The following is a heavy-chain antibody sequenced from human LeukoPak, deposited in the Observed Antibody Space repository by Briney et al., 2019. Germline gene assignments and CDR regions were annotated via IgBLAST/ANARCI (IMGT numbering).Heavy chain of an antibody. CDR2: TRYDGSNK. J-gene: IGHJ4*02. V-gene: IGHV3-30*02. D-gene: IGHD5-18*01. Sequence: GGSLRLSCAASGFTFSSYGMYWVRQAPGKGLEWVAFTRYDGSNKYYADSVKGRFTISRDNSKNTLYLKMNSLRAEDTAVYYCAKDFRGYNGYSYGYYFDYWGQGTLVTVSS. CDR1: GFTFSSYG. CDR3: AKDFRGYNGYSYGYYFDY.